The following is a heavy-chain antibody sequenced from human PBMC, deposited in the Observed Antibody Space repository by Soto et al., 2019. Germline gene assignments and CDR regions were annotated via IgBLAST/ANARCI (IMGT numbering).Heavy chain of an antibody. CDR1: GGTFSSYA. V-gene: IGHV1-69*13. D-gene: IGHD5-18*01. CDR3: ARVYPGYSYGIDY. J-gene: IGHJ4*02. Sequence: SVKVSCKASGGTFSSYAISWVRQAPGQGLEWMGGIIPIFGTANYAQKFQGRVTTTADESTSTAYMELSSLRSEDTAVYYCARVYPGYSYGIDYWGQGTLVTVSS. CDR2: IIPIFGTA.